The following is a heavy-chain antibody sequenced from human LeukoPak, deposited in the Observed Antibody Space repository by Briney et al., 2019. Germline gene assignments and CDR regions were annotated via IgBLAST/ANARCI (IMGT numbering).Heavy chain of an antibody. V-gene: IGHV1-69*01. CDR2: IIPIFGTA. CDR1: GGTFSSYA. Sequence: GASVKVSCKASGGTFSSYAISWVRQAPGQGLEWMGGIIPIFGTANYAQKFQGRVTITADESTSTAYMELSSLRSEDTAVYYCVREDTPATANYWGQGTLVTISS. CDR3: VREDTPATANY. D-gene: IGHD2-21*02. J-gene: IGHJ4*02.